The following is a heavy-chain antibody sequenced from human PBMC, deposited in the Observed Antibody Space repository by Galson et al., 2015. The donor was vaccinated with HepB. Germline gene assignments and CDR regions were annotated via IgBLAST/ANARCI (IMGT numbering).Heavy chain of an antibody. D-gene: IGHD3-22*01. CDR1: GSTFSNYA. J-gene: IGHJ4*02. CDR3: ARSYYYDSSGSSYYFDY. Sequence: SVKVSCKASGSTFSNYAISWVRQAPGQGLEWMGGIVPIFGKPDYAQKFQGRVTITADESTTTAYMELSSLRSEDTAVYYCARSYYYDSSGSSYYFDYWGQGTLVTVSS. CDR2: IVPIFGKP. V-gene: IGHV1-69*13.